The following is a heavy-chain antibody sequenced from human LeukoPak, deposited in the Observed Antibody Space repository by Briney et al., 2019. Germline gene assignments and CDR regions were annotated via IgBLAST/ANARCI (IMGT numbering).Heavy chain of an antibody. CDR2: ISGSGGST. V-gene: IGHV3-23*01. CDR3: AKGYCSSTSCKESFFDY. Sequence: GGSLRLSCAASGFTFSSYDMNWVRQAPGKGLEWVSTISGSGGSTYYFVKGRFTISRDNSKNTLYLQMNSLRAEDTAVYYCAKGYCSSTSCKESFFDYWGQGTLVTVSS. J-gene: IGHJ4*02. D-gene: IGHD2-2*01. CDR1: GFTFSSYD.